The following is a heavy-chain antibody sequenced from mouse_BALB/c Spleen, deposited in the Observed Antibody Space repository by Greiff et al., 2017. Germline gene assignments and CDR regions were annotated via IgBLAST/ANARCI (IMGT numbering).Heavy chain of an antibody. V-gene: IGHV5-12-2*01. J-gene: IGHJ4*01. CDR1: GFTFSSYT. CDR2: ISNGGGST. CDR3: ARPSYYYGYAMDY. Sequence: EVHLVESGGGLVQPGGSLKLSCAASGFTFSSYTMSWVRQTPEKRLEWVAYISNGGGSTYYPDTVKGRFTISRDNAKNTLYLQMSSLKSEDTAMYYCARPSYYYGYAMDYWGQGTSVTVSS. D-gene: IGHD1-1*01.